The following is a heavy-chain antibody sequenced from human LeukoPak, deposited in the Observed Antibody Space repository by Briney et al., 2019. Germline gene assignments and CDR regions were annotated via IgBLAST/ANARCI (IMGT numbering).Heavy chain of an antibody. CDR3: ARDRSMTHFDY. Sequence: GGSLRLSCAASGFTFSSYGMHWVRQAPGKGLEWVAVISYDGSNKYYADSVKGRFTISRDNAKNSLYLQMNSLRAEDTALYYCARDRSMTHFDYWGQGTLVTVSS. CDR1: GFTFSSYG. V-gene: IGHV3-30*03. J-gene: IGHJ4*02. CDR2: ISYDGSNK.